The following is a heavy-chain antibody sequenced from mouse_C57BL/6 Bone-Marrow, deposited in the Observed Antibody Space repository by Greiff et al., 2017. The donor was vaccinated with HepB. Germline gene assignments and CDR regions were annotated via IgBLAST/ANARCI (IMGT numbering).Heavy chain of an antibody. CDR2: ISSGGSYT. CDR1: GFTFSSYT. J-gene: IGHJ3*01. Sequence: VQLVESGGGLVKPGGSLKLSCAASGFTFSSYTMSWVRQTPEKRLEWVATISSGGSYTYYPDSVKGRFTISRDNAKNTLYLQMSSLKSEDTAMYYCTRDLAPGGFAYWGQGTRVTVSA. CDR3: TRDLAPGGFAY. V-gene: IGHV5-6-4*01.